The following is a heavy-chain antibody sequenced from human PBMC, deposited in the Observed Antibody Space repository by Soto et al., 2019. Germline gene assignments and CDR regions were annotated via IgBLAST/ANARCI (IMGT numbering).Heavy chain of an antibody. D-gene: IGHD6-13*01. CDR1: GFTFSSYS. V-gene: IGHV3-21*01. J-gene: IGHJ6*03. CDR2: ISSSSSYI. Sequence: GGSLRLSCAASGFTFSSYSMNWVRQAPGKGLEWVSSISSSSSYIYYADSVKGRFTISRDNAKNSLYLQMNSLRAEDTAVYYCARDGGHSSSWKDWEYYYMDVWGKGTTVTVSS. CDR3: ARDGGHSSSWKDWEYYYMDV.